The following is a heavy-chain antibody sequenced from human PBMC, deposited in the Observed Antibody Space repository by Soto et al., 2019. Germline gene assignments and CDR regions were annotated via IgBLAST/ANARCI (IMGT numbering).Heavy chain of an antibody. J-gene: IGHJ6*02. CDR1: GYTFTSYG. CDR2: ISAYNGNT. V-gene: IGHV1-18*01. Sequence: QVQLVQSGAEVKKPGASVKVSCKASGYTFTSYGISWVRQAPGQGLEWMGWISAYNGNTNYAQKLQGRVTMTTDTSTSTAYMELRSLRSDDTAVYYCARDAAGGVVSLTPFYYYGMDVWGQGTTVTVSS. CDR3: ARDAAGGVVSLTPFYYYGMDV. D-gene: IGHD3-3*01.